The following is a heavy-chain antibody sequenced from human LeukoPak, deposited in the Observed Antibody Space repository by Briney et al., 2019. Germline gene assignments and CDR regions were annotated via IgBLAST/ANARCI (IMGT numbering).Heavy chain of an antibody. J-gene: IGHJ6*04. CDR1: GFTFSSYE. V-gene: IGHV3-48*03. CDR3: AELGITMIGGV. CDR2: ISSSGSTI. Sequence: PGGSLRLSCAASGFTFSSYEMNWVRQAPGKGLEWVSYISSSGSTIYYAESVKGRFTISRDNAKNSLYLQMNSLRAGDTAVYYCAELGITMIGGVWGKGTTVTISS. D-gene: IGHD3-10*02.